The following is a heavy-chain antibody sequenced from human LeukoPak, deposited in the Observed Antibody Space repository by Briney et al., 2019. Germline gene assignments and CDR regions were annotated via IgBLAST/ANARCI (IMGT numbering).Heavy chain of an antibody. V-gene: IGHV3-21*01. Sequence: GGSLRLSCAASGFTFSSYSMNWVRQAPGKGLEWVSSISSSSSYIYYADSVKGRFTISRDNAKNSLYLQMNSLRAEDTAVYYCARGESECSGGSCYLRHWGQGTLVTVSS. CDR2: ISSSSSYI. CDR3: ARGESECSGGSCYLRH. J-gene: IGHJ4*02. D-gene: IGHD2-15*01. CDR1: GFTFSSYS.